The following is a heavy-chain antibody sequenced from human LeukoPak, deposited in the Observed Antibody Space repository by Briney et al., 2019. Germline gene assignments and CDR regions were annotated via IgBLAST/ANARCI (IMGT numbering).Heavy chain of an antibody. CDR1: GFSFSSYS. CDR3: AREVENTSGWYSLFDY. Sequence: PGGSLRLSCAASGFSFSSYSMNWVRQAPGKGLEWVSSISTSSSYIYYADSVKGRFTISRDNAKNSLYLQMNSLRAEDTAVYYCAREVENTSGWYSLFDYWGQGTRVTVSS. V-gene: IGHV3-21*01. J-gene: IGHJ4*02. CDR2: ISTSSSYI. D-gene: IGHD6-19*01.